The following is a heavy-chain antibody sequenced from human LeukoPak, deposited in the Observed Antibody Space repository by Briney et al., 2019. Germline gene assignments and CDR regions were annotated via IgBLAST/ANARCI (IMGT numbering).Heavy chain of an antibody. J-gene: IGHJ3*02. Sequence: PSETLSLTCTVSGGSISSSSYYWGWIRQPPGKGLEWIGSIYYGGSTYNNPSLKSRVTISADRSKNQFSLRLSSVTAADTAVYSCARFDYVWETHGMDAFDIWGQGTVVTVSS. D-gene: IGHD3-16*01. V-gene: IGHV4-39*07. CDR3: ARFDYVWETHGMDAFDI. CDR1: GGSISSSSYY. CDR2: IYYGGST.